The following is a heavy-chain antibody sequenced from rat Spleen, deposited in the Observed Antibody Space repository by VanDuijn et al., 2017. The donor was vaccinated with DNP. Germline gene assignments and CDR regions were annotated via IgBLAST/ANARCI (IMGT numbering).Heavy chain of an antibody. Sequence: EVQLVETGGGLVPPGRSLKLSCVASGFTSNTYWMFWIRQIPGKGLEWVASINPDGSHTYYRDSVKGRFTISRDNAKSSLFLQMDSLRSEDTATYYCTTLITFMSGWSQGTSVTVSS. CDR1: GFTSNTYW. CDR2: INPDGSHT. J-gene: IGHJ4*01. V-gene: IGHV5-58*01. CDR3: TTLITFMSG. D-gene: IGHD1-1*01.